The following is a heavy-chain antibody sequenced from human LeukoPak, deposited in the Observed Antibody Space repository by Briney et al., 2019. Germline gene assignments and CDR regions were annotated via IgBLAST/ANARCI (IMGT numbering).Heavy chain of an antibody. CDR2: IYTSGST. V-gene: IGHV4-61*02. D-gene: IGHD2-2*02. CDR3: ARTIFYTASRGWFDP. J-gene: IGHJ5*02. CDR1: GGSISSGSYY. Sequence: PSETLSLTCTVSGGSISSGSYYWSWIRQPAGKGLEWIGRIYTSGSTNYNPSLKSRVTISVDTSKNQFSLKLSSVTAADTAVYYCARTIFYTASRGWFDPWGQGTLVTVSS.